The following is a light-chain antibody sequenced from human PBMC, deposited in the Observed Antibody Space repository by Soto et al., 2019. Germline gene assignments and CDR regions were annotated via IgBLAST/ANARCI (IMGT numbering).Light chain of an antibody. CDR2: DTQ. V-gene: IGLV1-51*01. Sequence: QSVLTQPPSVSAAPGQKVTVSCSGTSSNIGSNYVSWYQHLPGAAPKLLIYDTQKRPSGIPDRVSASKSGTSATLGITGLQTGDEADYYCGTWDSSLNAWVFGGGTKVTVL. CDR1: SSNIGSNY. J-gene: IGLJ3*02. CDR3: GTWDSSLNAWV.